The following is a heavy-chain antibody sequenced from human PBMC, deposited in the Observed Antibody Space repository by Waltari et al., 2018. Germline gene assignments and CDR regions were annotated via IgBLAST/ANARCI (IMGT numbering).Heavy chain of an antibody. D-gene: IGHD3-22*01. CDR3: AKANYYDSSGSLG. V-gene: IGHV3-30*02. CDR1: GFTFSSYG. J-gene: IGHJ4*02. CDR2: IRYDGSNK. Sequence: QVQLVESGGGVVQPGGSLRLSCAASGFTFSSYGMHWVRQAPGKGLEWVAFIRYDGSNKYYADSVKGRFTISRDNSKNTLYLQMNSLRAEDTAVYYCAKANYYDSSGSLGWGQGTLVTVSS.